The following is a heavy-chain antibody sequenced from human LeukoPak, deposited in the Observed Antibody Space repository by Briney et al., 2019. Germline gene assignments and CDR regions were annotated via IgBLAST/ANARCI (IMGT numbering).Heavy chain of an antibody. D-gene: IGHD3-22*01. Sequence: SQTLSLTCTVSGGSISSGASDWGWIRQHPKRGLEWVGYINHSGSTYYNPSLGSRVTMSVDASKNQFSLKLSSVTAADSAVYYCARAARQGFTMIVVPFFYFDLWGRGTLVTVSS. CDR3: ARAARQGFTMIVVPFFYFDL. V-gene: IGHV4-31*03. J-gene: IGHJ2*01. CDR1: GGSISSGASD. CDR2: INHSGST.